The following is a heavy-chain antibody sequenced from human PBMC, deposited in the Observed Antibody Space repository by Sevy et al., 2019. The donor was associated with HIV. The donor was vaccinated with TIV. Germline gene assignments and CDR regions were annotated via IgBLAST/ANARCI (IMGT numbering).Heavy chain of an antibody. CDR1: GFTFSSYA. V-gene: IGHV3-30-3*01. D-gene: IGHD6-6*01. CDR2: ISYDGSNK. Sequence: GGSLRLSCAASGFTFSSYAMHWVRQAPGKGLEWVAVISYDGSNKYYADSVKGRFTISRDNSKNTLYLQMNSLRADDTAVYYCARDHKYSSSSAYYYYGMDVWGQGTTVTVSS. CDR3: ARDHKYSSSSAYYYYGMDV. J-gene: IGHJ6*02.